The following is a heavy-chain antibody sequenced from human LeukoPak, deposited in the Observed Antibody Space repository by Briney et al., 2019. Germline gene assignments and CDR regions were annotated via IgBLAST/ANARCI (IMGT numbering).Heavy chain of an antibody. D-gene: IGHD1-14*01. Sequence: ASVKVSCKASGYTFTGYHMHWVRQAPGQGLERMAWINPNSGATDYAQKFQGRVTMTRDTSTSTAYMELSRLRSDDTAVYYCARLNGNHFDYWGQGTLVTASS. V-gene: IGHV1-2*02. CDR2: INPNSGAT. J-gene: IGHJ4*02. CDR1: GYTFTGYH. CDR3: ARLNGNHFDY.